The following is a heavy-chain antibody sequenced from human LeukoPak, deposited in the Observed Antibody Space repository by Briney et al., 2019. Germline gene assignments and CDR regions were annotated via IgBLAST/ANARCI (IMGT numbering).Heavy chain of an antibody. J-gene: IGHJ4*02. D-gene: IGHD2-21*01. V-gene: IGHV3-66*01. CDR3: ARVDAHGLFGDY. Sequence: GGSLRLSCTASGFAFDEHGMSWVRQVPGKGLEWVSVIYGGSSTYYAASVKGRFTISRDNTKNTLYLQMNSLRAEDTAVYYWARVDAHGLFGDYWGQGTLVTVSS. CDR1: GFAFDEHG. CDR2: IYGGSST.